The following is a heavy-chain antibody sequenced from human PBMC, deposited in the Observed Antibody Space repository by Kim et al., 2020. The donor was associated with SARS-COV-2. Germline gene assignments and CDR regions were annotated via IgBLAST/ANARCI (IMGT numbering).Heavy chain of an antibody. V-gene: IGHV3-23*01. D-gene: IGHD3-10*01. J-gene: IGHJ4*02. CDR2: ISGSGGST. Sequence: GGSLRLSCAASGFTFSSYAMSWVRQAPGKGLEWVSAISGSGGSTYYADSVKGRFTISRDNSKNTLYLQMNSLRAEDTAVYYCAKAGSLLGTYYYGSGSYYSDYWGQGTLVTVSS. CDR3: AKAGSLLGTYYYGSGSYYSDY. CDR1: GFTFSSYA.